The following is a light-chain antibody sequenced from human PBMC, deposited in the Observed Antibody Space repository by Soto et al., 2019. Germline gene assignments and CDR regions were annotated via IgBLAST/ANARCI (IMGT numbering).Light chain of an antibody. J-gene: IGLJ1*01. Sequence: QSVLTQPPSVSGAPGQRVTISCTGSSSNIGAGYDVHWYQQLPGTAPKLLIYGNSHRPSGVPDRFSGSKSGTSASLAITGLQAEDEADYYSQSYDSSLSGYVFGTGTKVTVL. V-gene: IGLV1-40*01. CDR3: QSYDSSLSGYV. CDR1: SSNIGAGYD. CDR2: GNS.